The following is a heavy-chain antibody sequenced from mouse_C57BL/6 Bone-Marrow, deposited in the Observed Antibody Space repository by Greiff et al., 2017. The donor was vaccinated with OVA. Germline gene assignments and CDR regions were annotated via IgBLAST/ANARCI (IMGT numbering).Heavy chain of an antibody. CDR1: GYTFTSYG. CDR3: AKDLYYSNCYYAMDY. Sequence: QVQLKESGAELARPGASVKLSCKASGYTFTSYGISWVKQRTGQGLEWIGEIYPRSGNTYYNEKFKGKATLTADKSSSTAYMELRSLTSEDSAVYFCAKDLYYSNCYYAMDYWGQGTSVTVSS. V-gene: IGHV1-81*01. J-gene: IGHJ4*01. CDR2: IYPRSGNT. D-gene: IGHD2-5*01.